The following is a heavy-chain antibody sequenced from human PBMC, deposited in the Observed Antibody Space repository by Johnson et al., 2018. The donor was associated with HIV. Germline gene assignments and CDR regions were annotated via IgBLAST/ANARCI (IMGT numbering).Heavy chain of an antibody. J-gene: IGHJ3*02. V-gene: IGHV3-74*01. D-gene: IGHD3-3*01. CDR1: GFTFSSYW. Sequence: MLLVESGGGLVQPGGSLRLSCAASGFTFSSYWMHWVRQAPGKGLVWVSRINSDGSSTSYADSVKGRFTISRDNAKNTLYLQMNSLRAEDTAVYYCARAYGGEIFGVVTYAFDIWGQGTMVTVSS. CDR2: INSDGSST. CDR3: ARAYGGEIFGVVTYAFDI.